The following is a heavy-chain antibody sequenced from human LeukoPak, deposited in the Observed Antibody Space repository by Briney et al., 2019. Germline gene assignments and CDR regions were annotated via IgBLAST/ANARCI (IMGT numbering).Heavy chain of an antibody. D-gene: IGHD6-13*01. Sequence: SETLSLTCTVSGGSISSPYWTWIRQPAGKGLEWIGRFYTSGIANYNPSLKSRVTMSVDTSKNQFSLKVTSVTAADTAVYYCARGSSWYPSAGFDPWGQGTLVTVSS. CDR3: ARGSSWYPSAGFDP. V-gene: IGHV4-4*07. CDR1: GGSISSPY. CDR2: FYTSGIA. J-gene: IGHJ5*02.